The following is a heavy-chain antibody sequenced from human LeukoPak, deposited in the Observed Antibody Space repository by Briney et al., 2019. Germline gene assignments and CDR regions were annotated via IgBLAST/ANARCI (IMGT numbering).Heavy chain of an antibody. CDR1: GFTFSSYA. V-gene: IGHV3-30-3*01. J-gene: IGHJ6*02. Sequence: GGSLRLSCEASGFTFSSYAMHWVRQAPGKGLEWVAVISYDGSNKYYADSVKGRFTISRDNSKNTLYLQMNSLRAEDTAVYYCARAYYYDSSGYYVLYYYYYYGMDVWGQGTTVTVSS. D-gene: IGHD3-22*01. CDR2: ISYDGSNK. CDR3: ARAYYYDSSGYYVLYYYYYYGMDV.